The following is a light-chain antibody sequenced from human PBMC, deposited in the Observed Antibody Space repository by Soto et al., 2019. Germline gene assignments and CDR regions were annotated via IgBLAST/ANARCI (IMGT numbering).Light chain of an antibody. J-gene: IGKJ1*01. V-gene: IGKV1-5*01. CDR2: DAS. CDR3: QQYHNDKGT. Sequence: DIQMTQSPSTLSASVGDRVTITCRASQSISTWLAWYQQKPGKAPKLLIYDASSLESGVPSRFSGSGSETEFTLTISSLQPDDFATYYCQQYHNDKGTFGQGTKVDIK. CDR1: QSISTW.